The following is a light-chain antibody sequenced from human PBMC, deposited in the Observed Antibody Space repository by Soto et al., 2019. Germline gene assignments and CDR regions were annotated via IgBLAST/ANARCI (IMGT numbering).Light chain of an antibody. Sequence: LSCWASQSVNSTSLAWYQQKPGQAPRLLIHGASSRATGIPDRFSGSGSGTDFTLTISRLEPEDFAVYFCQRYYDSLWTFGQGTKVEIK. J-gene: IGKJ1*01. CDR3: QRYYDSLWT. CDR1: QSVNSTS. V-gene: IGKV3-20*01. CDR2: GAS.